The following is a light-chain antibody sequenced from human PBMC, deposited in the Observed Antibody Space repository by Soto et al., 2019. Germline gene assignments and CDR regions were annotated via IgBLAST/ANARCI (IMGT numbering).Light chain of an antibody. V-gene: IGKV1-39*01. CDR1: QSISSY. CDR3: QQSDSTPYT. Sequence: DIQMTQSPSSLSASVGDRVTLTCRASQSISSYLNWYQQKPGKAPQLLIYDASSLLSGVPSRFSGSGSGTHFTLTISSLQPEDFATYFCQQSDSTPYTFGKGTRLEIK. J-gene: IGKJ5*01. CDR2: DAS.